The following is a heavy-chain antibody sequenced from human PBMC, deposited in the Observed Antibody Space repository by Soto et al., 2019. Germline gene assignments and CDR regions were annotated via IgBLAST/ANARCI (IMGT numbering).Heavy chain of an antibody. CDR2: IYYSGST. D-gene: IGHD1-20*01. CDR3: ASLSYSYKYFDP. CDR1: SGSITSYY. Sequence: PLETIALTCTVCSGSITSYYWSWIRQPPGKGLEWIGYIYYSGSTNYNPSLKSRVTISVDTSKNQFSLKLSSVTAADTAVYYCASLSYSYKYFDPWGQGTLVTVSS. V-gene: IGHV4-59*12. J-gene: IGHJ5*02.